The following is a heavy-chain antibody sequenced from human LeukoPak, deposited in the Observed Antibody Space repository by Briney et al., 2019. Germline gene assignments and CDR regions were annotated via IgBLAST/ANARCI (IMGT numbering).Heavy chain of an antibody. D-gene: IGHD2-2*01. J-gene: IGHJ3*02. CDR3: AGGSLLWGAFDI. Sequence: GGSLRLSCVASGFTFSDYYMSWIRQAPGKGLEWVSYIPSTSSYTSYADSVKGRLTISRDNAKNSLYLQMNSLRAEDTAVYYCAGGSLLWGAFDIWGQGTMVTVSS. V-gene: IGHV3-11*06. CDR1: GFTFSDYY. CDR2: IPSTSSYT.